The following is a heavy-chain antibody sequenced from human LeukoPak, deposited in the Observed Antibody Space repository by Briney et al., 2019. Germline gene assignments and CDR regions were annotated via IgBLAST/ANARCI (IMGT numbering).Heavy chain of an antibody. D-gene: IGHD3-10*01. Sequence: GGSLRLSCAASGFTFDDYAMHWVRQAPGKGLEWVSGISWNSGSIGYADSVKGRFTISRDNAKNSLYLQMNSLRAEDTALYYCAKGALWFGELLPQNWFDPWGQGTLVTVSS. J-gene: IGHJ5*02. CDR2: ISWNSGSI. CDR1: GFTFDDYA. CDR3: AKGALWFGELLPQNWFDP. V-gene: IGHV3-9*01.